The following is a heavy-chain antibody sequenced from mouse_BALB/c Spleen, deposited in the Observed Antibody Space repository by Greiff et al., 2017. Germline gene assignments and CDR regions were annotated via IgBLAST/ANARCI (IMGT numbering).Heavy chain of an antibody. Sequence: EVQLVESGGGLVQPGGSRKLSCAASGFTFSSFGMHWVRQAPEKGLEWVAYISSGSSTIYYADTVKGRFTISRDNPKNTLFLQMTSLRSEDTAMYYCARSGYYGSSSDYWGQGTTLTVSS. CDR3: ARSGYYGSSSDY. CDR1: GFTFSSFG. CDR2: ISSGSSTI. V-gene: IGHV5-17*02. D-gene: IGHD1-1*01. J-gene: IGHJ2*01.